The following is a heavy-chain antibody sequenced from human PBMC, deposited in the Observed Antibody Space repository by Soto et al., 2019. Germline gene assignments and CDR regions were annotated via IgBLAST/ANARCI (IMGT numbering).Heavy chain of an antibody. J-gene: IGHJ4*02. Sequence: EVQLLESGGGLVKPGGPLRLSCAASGFTFRSYGLSWVRQAPGKGLEWVSDISGSGSITNYADSVKGRFTISRDNSNNTLFLQMNSLRAEDTAVYYCAKGGVAAARGYFDYWGQGTLVTVSS. CDR2: ISGSGSIT. CDR3: AKGGVAAARGYFDY. V-gene: IGHV3-23*01. CDR1: GFTFRSYG. D-gene: IGHD6-13*01.